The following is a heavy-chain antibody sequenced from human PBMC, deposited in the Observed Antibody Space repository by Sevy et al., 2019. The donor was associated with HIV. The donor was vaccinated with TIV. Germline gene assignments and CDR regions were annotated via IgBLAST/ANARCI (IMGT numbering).Heavy chain of an antibody. CDR2: VWPIESDT. D-gene: IGHD6-19*01. CDR3: ARGRQWPSDFDF. J-gene: IGHJ4*02. CDR1: GYSFPTYW. V-gene: IGHV5-51*01. Sequence: GESLKISCQASGYSFPTYWIAWVRQMPGKGLEWVGIVWPIESDTTYSPSFQGQVTISVDKSFNTVYLHWSSLKASHTGVYYCARGRQWPSDFDFWGQGTLVTVSS.